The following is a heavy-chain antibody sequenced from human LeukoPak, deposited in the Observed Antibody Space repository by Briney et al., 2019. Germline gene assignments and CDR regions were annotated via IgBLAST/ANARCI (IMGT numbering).Heavy chain of an antibody. CDR3: AREAARPEYYFDY. CDR1: GYTFTSYA. J-gene: IGHJ4*02. CDR2: INAGNGNT. V-gene: IGHV1-3*01. Sequence: ASVKVSCKASGYTFTSYAMHWVRQAPGQRLEWMGWINAGNGNTKYSQKFQGRVTITRDTSASTAYMELSSLRSEDTAVYYCAREAARPEYYFDYWGQGTLVTVSS.